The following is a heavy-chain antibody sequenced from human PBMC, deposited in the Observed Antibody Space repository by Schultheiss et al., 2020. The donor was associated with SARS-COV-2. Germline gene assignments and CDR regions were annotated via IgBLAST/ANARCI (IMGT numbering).Heavy chain of an antibody. J-gene: IGHJ4*02. CDR3: ARADSGDYQYKY. D-gene: IGHD4-17*01. V-gene: IGHV4-61*05. CDR2: ISSRGNT. Sequence: SQTLSLTCTVSGGSISSSSYYWGWIRQPPGKGLEWIGRISSRGNTKYNPSLTSRVTMSVDTSKNQFSLKVTSVTAADTAVYYCARADSGDYQYKYWGQGTLVTVSS. CDR1: GGSISSSSYY.